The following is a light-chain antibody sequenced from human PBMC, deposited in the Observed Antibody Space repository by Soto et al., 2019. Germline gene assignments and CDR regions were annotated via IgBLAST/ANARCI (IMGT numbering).Light chain of an antibody. CDR2: GNT. J-gene: IGLJ3*02. Sequence: QPVLTQPPSVSGAPGQRVTISCTGSSSNIGAGYDVHWYQQLPGTAPKLLIYGNTNRLSGVPDRFSGSKSDTSASLAITGLQAEDEADYYCQSCDDSLSCSVFGGGTKLTVL. CDR3: QSCDDSLSCSV. CDR1: SSNIGAGYD. V-gene: IGLV1-40*01.